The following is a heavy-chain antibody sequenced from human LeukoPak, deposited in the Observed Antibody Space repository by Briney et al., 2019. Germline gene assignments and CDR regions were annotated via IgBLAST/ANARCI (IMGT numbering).Heavy chain of an antibody. Sequence: GGSLRLSCAASGFTFSSYSMNWVRQAPGKGLEWVSCLSGTSSTTYYADSVKGRFTISRDNAKNSLYLQMSSLRAEDTAVYYCARDLSVTTLYIDAFDIWGQGTMVTVSS. J-gene: IGHJ3*02. CDR1: GFTFSSYS. D-gene: IGHD4-17*01. CDR3: ARDLSVTTLYIDAFDI. V-gene: IGHV3-48*01. CDR2: LSGTSSTT.